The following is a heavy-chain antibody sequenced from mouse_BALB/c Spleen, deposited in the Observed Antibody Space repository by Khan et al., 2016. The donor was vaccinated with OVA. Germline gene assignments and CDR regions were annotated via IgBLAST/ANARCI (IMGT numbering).Heavy chain of an antibody. CDR2: INTGGAYT. V-gene: IGHV5-6*02. CDR3: SRLAYYYNSEGFAY. Sequence: DVKLVESGGDFVRPGGSLKLSCAASGFTFSTYGMSWVRQTPDKRLEWVATINTGGAYTYYPDSVKGRFTISRDNAKNTLYLQLDSLKSADTAIYYCSRLAYYYNSEGFAYWGQGTLVTVSA. CDR1: GFTFSTYG. J-gene: IGHJ3*01. D-gene: IGHD1-1*01.